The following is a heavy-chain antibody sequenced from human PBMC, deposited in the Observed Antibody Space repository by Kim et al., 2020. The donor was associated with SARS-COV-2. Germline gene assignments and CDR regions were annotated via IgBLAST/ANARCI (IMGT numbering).Heavy chain of an antibody. D-gene: IGHD4-17*01. CDR3: ARDPPYGDYGDYYYYGMDV. Sequence: GGSLRLSCAASGFTFSSYGMHWVRQAPGKGLEWVAVIWYDGSNKYYADSVKGRFTISRDNSKNTLYLQMNSLRAEDTAVYYCARDPPYGDYGDYYYYGMDVWGQGTTVTVSS. V-gene: IGHV3-33*01. J-gene: IGHJ6*02. CDR1: GFTFSSYG. CDR2: IWYDGSNK.